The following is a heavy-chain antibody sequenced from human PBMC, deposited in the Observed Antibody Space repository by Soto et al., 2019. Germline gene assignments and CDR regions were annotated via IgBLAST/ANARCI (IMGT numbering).Heavy chain of an antibody. V-gene: IGHV4-34*01. J-gene: IGHJ5*02. CDR2: INHSGST. D-gene: IGHD2-21*02. Sequence: PSETLSLTCAVYGGSFSGYYWSWIRQPAGKGLEWIGEINHSGSTNYNPSLKSRVTISVDTSKNQFSLKLSSVTAADTAVYYCARGPPIVVVTAINNWFDPWGQGTLVTVSS. CDR3: ARGPPIVVVTAINNWFDP. CDR1: GGSFSGYY.